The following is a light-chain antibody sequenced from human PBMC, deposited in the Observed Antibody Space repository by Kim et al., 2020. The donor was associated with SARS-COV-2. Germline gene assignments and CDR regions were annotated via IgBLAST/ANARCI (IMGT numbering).Light chain of an antibody. CDR2: SKN. CDR1: CPNIGSNI. V-gene: IGLV1-44*01. Sequence: TVTVSSSGSCPNIGSNIVKWYQQPPGTAPKLLCNSKNQRPSGAPGRFSGSKSGTSASLAISGLQSEDAADYYCASWDDSLNGPWVFGGGTKVTVL. CDR3: ASWDDSLNGPWV. J-gene: IGLJ3*02.